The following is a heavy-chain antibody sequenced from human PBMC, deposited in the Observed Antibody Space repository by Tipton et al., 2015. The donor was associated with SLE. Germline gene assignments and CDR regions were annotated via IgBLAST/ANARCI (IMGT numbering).Heavy chain of an antibody. V-gene: IGHV4-34*01. CDR2: INHSGST. J-gene: IGHJ4*02. CDR1: GGSFSGYY. D-gene: IGHD1-26*01. CDR3: ARGGGSYMYPVDY. Sequence: TLSLTCAVYGGSFSGYYWSWIRQPPGKGLEWIGEINHSGSTNYNPSLKSRVTISVDTSKNQFSLKLSSATAADTAVYYCARGGGSYMYPVDYWGQGTLVTVSS.